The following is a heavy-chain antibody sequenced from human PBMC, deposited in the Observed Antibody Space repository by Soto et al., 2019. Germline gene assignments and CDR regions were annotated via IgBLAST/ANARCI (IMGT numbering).Heavy chain of an antibody. CDR2: ISSSSSYI. J-gene: IGHJ6*02. D-gene: IGHD3-10*01. CDR3: ARGGVMVRGVMINYYGIDV. Sequence: LRLSCAASGFTFSSYSMNWVRQAPGKGLEWVSSISSSSSYIYYADSVKGRFTISRDNAKNSLYLQMNSLRAEDTAVYYCARGGVMVRGVMINYYGIDVCGQGPTITVSS. CDR1: GFTFSSYS. V-gene: IGHV3-21*01.